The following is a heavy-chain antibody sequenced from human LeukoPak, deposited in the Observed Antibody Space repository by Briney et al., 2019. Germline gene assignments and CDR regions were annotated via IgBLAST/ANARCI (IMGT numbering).Heavy chain of an antibody. CDR3: ARDVSEGFGERVIDAFDI. CDR1: GCTFFTYN. J-gene: IGHJ3*02. D-gene: IGHD3-10*01. Sequence: ASVKVSCEASGCTFFTYNIAWVRQAPGQGPEWMGWISPYNGNTEYAQNLQGRVTMTTDTSTSTAYMELRSLRFDDTAVYFCARDVSEGFGERVIDAFDIWGQGTMVTVSS. V-gene: IGHV1-18*01. CDR2: ISPYNGNT.